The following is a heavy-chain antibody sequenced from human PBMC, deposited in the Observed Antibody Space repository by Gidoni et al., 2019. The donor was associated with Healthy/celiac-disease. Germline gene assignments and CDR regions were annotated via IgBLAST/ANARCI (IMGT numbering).Heavy chain of an antibody. CDR2: INAGNGNT. J-gene: IGHJ5*02. V-gene: IGHV1-3*01. D-gene: IGHD2-15*01. Sequence: QVQLVQSGAGVKKPGASVTVSCKASGYTFTSYAMHWVRRAPGQRLEWMGWINAGNGNTKYSQKFQGRVTITRDTSASTAYMELSSLRSEDTAVYYCARDDLSCSGGSCYSVWFDPWGQGTLVTVSS. CDR1: GYTFTSYA. CDR3: ARDDLSCSGGSCYSVWFDP.